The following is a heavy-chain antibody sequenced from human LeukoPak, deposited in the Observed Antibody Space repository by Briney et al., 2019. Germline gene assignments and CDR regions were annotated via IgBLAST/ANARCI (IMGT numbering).Heavy chain of an antibody. J-gene: IGHJ4*02. V-gene: IGHV3-23*01. CDR1: GFTFSSYA. CDR2: ISGRGGST. D-gene: IGHD1-26*01. Sequence: GGSLRLSCAASGFTFSSYAMSWVRQAPGKGLEWVSAISGRGGSTYYADSVKGRFTISRDNSKNTLYLQMNSLRAEDTAVYYCAKASKISGSPLNYWGQGTLVTVSS. CDR3: AKASKISGSPLNY.